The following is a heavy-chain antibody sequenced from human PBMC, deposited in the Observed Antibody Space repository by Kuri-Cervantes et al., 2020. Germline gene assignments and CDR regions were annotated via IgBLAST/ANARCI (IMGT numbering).Heavy chain of an antibody. CDR1: GGSISSYY. CDR3: ARDRPITYYYGSGSYKGIDP. V-gene: IGHV4-4*07. CDR2: IYTSGST. Sequence: SETLSLTCTVSGGSISSYYWSWIRQPAGKGLEWIGRIYTSGSTNYNPSLKSRVTMSVDTSKNQFSLKLSSVTAADTAVYYCARDRPITYYYGSGSYKGIDPWGQGTLVTVSS. D-gene: IGHD3-10*01. J-gene: IGHJ5*02.